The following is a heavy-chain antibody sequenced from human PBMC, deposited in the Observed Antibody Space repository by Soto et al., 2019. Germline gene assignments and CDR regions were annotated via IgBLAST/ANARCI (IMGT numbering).Heavy chain of an antibody. CDR1: GYTFTGYY. V-gene: IGHV1-2*04. J-gene: IGHJ6*02. D-gene: IGHD5-18*01. CDR2: INPNSGGT. Sequence: ASVKVSCKASGYTFTGYYMHWVRQAPGQGLEWMGRINPNSGGTNYAQKFQGWVTMTRDTSISTAYMELSRLRSDDTAVYYCARNCSPYFSSPVRLPDVDTAMVFDYHYGMAVWGQGTTVTVSS. CDR3: ARNCSPYFSSPVRLPDVDTAMVFDYHYGMAV.